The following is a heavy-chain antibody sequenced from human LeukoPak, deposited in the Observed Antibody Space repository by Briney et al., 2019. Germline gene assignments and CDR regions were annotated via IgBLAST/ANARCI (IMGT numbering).Heavy chain of an antibody. J-gene: IGHJ6*02. Sequence: ASVKVSCKASGYTFTGYYLHWVRQAPGQGLEWMGWINPDSGGRNYAQKFKGRVTMTRDTPITTAYMELSGLRSDDTAVYYCARDPTVQAGYYYGMDVWGQGTTVTVSS. CDR3: ARDPTVQAGYYYGMDV. D-gene: IGHD4-11*01. CDR1: GYTFTGYY. CDR2: INPDSGGR. V-gene: IGHV1-2*02.